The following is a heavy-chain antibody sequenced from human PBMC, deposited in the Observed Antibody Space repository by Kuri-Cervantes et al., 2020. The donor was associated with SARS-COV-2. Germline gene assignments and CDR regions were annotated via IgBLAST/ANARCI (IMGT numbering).Heavy chain of an antibody. CDR2: ISWNGGIT. D-gene: IGHD6-19*01. CDR3: ARDFGYSSAVFDY. CDR1: GFNFDDHG. Sequence: GGSLRLSCAASGFNFDDHGMSWVRQAPGKGLEWVSGISWNGGITGYADSVKGRFTISRDNSKNTLYLQMGSLRAEDMAVYYCARDFGYSSAVFDYWGQRTLVTVSS. V-gene: IGHV3-20*04. J-gene: IGHJ4*02.